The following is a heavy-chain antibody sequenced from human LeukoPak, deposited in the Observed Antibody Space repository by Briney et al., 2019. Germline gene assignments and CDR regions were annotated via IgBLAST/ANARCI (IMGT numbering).Heavy chain of an antibody. CDR3: ARDAYPYAPDY. V-gene: IGHV3-7*01. CDR2: IMQDGSAK. CDR1: GFTFSSYW. D-gene: IGHD2-2*01. J-gene: IGHJ4*02. Sequence: GGSLRLSCAASGFTFSSYWMTWVRQAPGKGLEWVATIMQDGSAKYYVDSVKGRFTISRDNAKNSLYLQMSSLRAEDTAVYYCARDAYPYAPDYWGQGTLVTVSS.